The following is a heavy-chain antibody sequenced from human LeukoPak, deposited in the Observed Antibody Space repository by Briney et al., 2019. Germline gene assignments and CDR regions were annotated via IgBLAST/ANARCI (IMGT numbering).Heavy chain of an antibody. CDR3: AKDLGSYGDYPRDAFDI. CDR1: GFTFSSHA. CDR2: ISGSGGST. D-gene: IGHD4-17*01. V-gene: IGHV3-23*01. J-gene: IGHJ3*02. Sequence: GGSLRRSCAASGFTFSSHAMSWVRQAPGKGLEWVSAISGSGGSTYYADSVKGRFTISRDNSKNTLYLQMNSLRAEDTAVYYCAKDLGSYGDYPRDAFDIWGQGTMVTVSS.